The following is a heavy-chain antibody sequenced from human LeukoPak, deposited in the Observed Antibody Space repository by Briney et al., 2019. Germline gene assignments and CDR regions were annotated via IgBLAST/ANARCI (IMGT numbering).Heavy chain of an antibody. CDR2: ISSSSSTI. Sequence: QPGGSLRLSCAASGFTFSSYSMNWVRQAPGKGLEWVSYISSSSSTIYYADSVKGRFTISGDNAKNSLYLQMNSLRAEDTAVYYCARDGHIVGEYYFDYWGQGTLVTVSS. D-gene: IGHD1-26*01. CDR3: ARDGHIVGEYYFDY. CDR1: GFTFSSYS. J-gene: IGHJ4*02. V-gene: IGHV3-48*04.